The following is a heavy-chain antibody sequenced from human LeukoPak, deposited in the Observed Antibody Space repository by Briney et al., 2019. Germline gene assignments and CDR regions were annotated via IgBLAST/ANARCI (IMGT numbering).Heavy chain of an antibody. CDR2: IYYSGST. V-gene: IGHV4-30-4*08. D-gene: IGHD4-17*01. J-gene: IGHJ4*02. CDR1: GGSISSGDYY. Sequence: SETLSLTCTVSGGSISSGDYYWSWIRQPPGKGLEWIGYIYYSGSTYYNPSLKSRVTISVDTSKNQFSLKLSSVTAADTAVYYCAIALGSYGDYGPFDYWGQGTLVTVSS. CDR3: AIALGSYGDYGPFDY.